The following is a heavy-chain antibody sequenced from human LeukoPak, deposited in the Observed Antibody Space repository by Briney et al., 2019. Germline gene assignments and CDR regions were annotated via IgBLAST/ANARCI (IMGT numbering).Heavy chain of an antibody. CDR1: GFVVSSNY. D-gene: IGHD2-15*01. Sequence: GSLRLSCAASGFVVSSNYMSWVRQAPGKGLEWVSVLYSGGNTYYADSVEGRFTISRDNSKNTLFLQMDSLRAEDTAVYYCAKDRGMVAATWSFDYWGQGTLVTVSS. CDR3: AKDRGMVAATWSFDY. CDR2: LYSGGNT. J-gene: IGHJ4*02. V-gene: IGHV3-53*05.